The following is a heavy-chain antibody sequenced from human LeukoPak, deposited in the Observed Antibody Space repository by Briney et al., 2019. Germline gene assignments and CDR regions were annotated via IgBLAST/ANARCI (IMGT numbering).Heavy chain of an antibody. D-gene: IGHD5-24*01. CDR3: VKDRKSRDLDSLDI. V-gene: IGHV3-48*04. Sequence: GGSLRLSCAASGFTFSSYSMNWVRQAPGKGLEWVSYISSSSSTIYYADSVKGRFTISRDNAKNSLYPQMNSLRAEDTALYYCVKDRKSRDLDSLDIWGQGTMVTVSS. CDR2: ISSSSSTI. CDR1: GFTFSSYS. J-gene: IGHJ3*02.